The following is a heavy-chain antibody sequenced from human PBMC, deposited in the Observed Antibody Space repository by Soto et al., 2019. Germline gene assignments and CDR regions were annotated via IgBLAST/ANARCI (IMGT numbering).Heavy chain of an antibody. CDR3: AKDPNGDYIGAFDD. CDR1: GFAFSNYA. CDR2: ISRSGNVI. J-gene: IGHJ4*02. Sequence: EVQLLESGGDLVQPGGYLRLSCAASGFAFSNYAVTWVRQAQGKGLEWVSSISRSGNVIYYADSVKGRFIISRDNSKNTLYLQMNSLRAEDTAMYYCAKDPNGDYIGAFDDWGQGTLVTVSS. D-gene: IGHD4-17*01. V-gene: IGHV3-23*01.